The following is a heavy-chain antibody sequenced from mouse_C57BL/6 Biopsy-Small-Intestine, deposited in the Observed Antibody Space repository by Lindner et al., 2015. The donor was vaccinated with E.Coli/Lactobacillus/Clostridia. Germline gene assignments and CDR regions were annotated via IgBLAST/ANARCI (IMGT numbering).Heavy chain of an antibody. CDR2: IFPRSGNT. CDR1: GYTFTNYG. Sequence: VQLQESGAELARPGASAKLSCKASGYTFTNYGISWVRQRTGQGLEWIGEIFPRSGNTHYNEKFKGKATLTADKSSNTTYMEFRSLTSEDSAVYFCARSQWIDYYDFDGVFAYWGQGTLVTVSA. J-gene: IGHJ3*01. CDR3: ARSQWIDYYDFDGVFAY. V-gene: IGHV1-81*01. D-gene: IGHD2-4*01.